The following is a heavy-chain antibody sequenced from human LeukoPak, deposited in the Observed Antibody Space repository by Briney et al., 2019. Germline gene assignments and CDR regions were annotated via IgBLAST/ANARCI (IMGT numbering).Heavy chain of an antibody. V-gene: IGHV3-9*01. Sequence: GGSLRLSCAASGFSFEDYAMYWVRQAPGKGLEWVAGISWNSKNIGYGDSVKGRFTISRDNGKNSVDLQMNSLRAEDTALYYCARDRGVGELLPWGQGTLVTVSS. CDR2: ISWNSKNI. J-gene: IGHJ5*02. CDR3: ARDRGVGELLP. D-gene: IGHD1-26*01. CDR1: GFSFEDYA.